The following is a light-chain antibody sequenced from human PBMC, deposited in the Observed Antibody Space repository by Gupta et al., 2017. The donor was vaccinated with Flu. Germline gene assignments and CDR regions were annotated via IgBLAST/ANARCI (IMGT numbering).Light chain of an antibody. J-gene: IGKJ4*02. Sequence: RDAAASSSTTSKCREDRNGYKYLNWYQQKTGQAPQLLIYVAANLASGVAARFSGSGSGTDFTLKISSVEAEDVATYFCRQCLQNPLTFGGGTRVEIK. CDR2: VAA. CDR1: KCREDRNGYKY. CDR3: RQCLQNPLT. V-gene: IGKV2-28*01.